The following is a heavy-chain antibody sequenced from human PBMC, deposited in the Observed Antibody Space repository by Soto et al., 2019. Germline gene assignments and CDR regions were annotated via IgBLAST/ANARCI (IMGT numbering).Heavy chain of an antibody. J-gene: IGHJ3*01. D-gene: IGHD3-10*01. CDR3: ARGNALDV. CDR1: GDSVSSDITS. CDR2: TYYRSKRFH. Sequence: QGQLQQSGPGLVKPSQTLSLTCAISGDSVSSDITSWNWIRQSPSRGLEWLGRTYYRSKRFHDYAASVKSRITINPDTSKHQLSLELNSRTPEDTAVYYCARGNALDVWGQGTVVTVSS. V-gene: IGHV6-1*01.